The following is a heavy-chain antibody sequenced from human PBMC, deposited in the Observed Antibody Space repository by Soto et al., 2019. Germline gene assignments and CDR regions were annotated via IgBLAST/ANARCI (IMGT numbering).Heavy chain of an antibody. CDR1: GFTFSSYA. CDR2: ISYDGSNK. J-gene: IGHJ4*02. D-gene: IGHD2-15*01. CDR3: ARVPSSSGRAHFDY. Sequence: QVQLVESGGGVVQPGRSLRLSCAASGFTFSSYAMHWVRQAPGKGLEWVAVISYDGSNKYYADSVKGLFTISRDNSKNTMYLQMNSLRAEDTAVYYCARVPSSSGRAHFDYWGQGTLVTVSS. V-gene: IGHV3-30-3*01.